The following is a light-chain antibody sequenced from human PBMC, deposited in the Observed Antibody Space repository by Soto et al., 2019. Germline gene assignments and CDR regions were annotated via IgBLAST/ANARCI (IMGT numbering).Light chain of an antibody. Sequence: QSVLTQPPSVSGAPGQRVTISCTGSSSNIGAGYDVPWYQQFPGTAPKLVIYGNSNRPSGVPDRFSGSKSGTSASLAITGLQAEDEADYYCQSHDSSLVFGGGTKLTVL. CDR3: QSHDSSLV. J-gene: IGLJ2*01. CDR2: GNS. V-gene: IGLV1-40*01. CDR1: SSNIGAGYD.